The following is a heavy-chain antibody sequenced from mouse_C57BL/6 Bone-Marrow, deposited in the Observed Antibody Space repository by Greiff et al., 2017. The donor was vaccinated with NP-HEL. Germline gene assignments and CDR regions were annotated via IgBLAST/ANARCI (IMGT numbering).Heavy chain of an antibody. CDR1: GYTFTNYW. CDR2: IYPGGGYT. Sequence: SGAELVRPGTSVKMSCKASGYTFTNYWIGWAKQRPGHGLEWIGDIYPGGGYTNYNEKFKGKATLTADKSSSTAYMQFSSLTSEDSAIYYCARSGYGYDVYFDYWGQGTTLTVSS. J-gene: IGHJ2*01. V-gene: IGHV1-63*01. CDR3: ARSGYGYDVYFDY. D-gene: IGHD2-2*01.